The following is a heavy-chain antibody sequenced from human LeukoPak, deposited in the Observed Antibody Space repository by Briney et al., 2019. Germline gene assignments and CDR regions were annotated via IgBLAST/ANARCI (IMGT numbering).Heavy chain of an antibody. Sequence: KPGGSLRLSCAASGFTFSDYYMTWIRQAPGKGLEWVSYISSSGSTIYYADSAKGRFTISRDNAKNSLYLQMNSLRAEDTAVYYCARELLQVYSSTWTRGMDVWGKGTTVTVSS. CDR2: ISSSGSTI. J-gene: IGHJ6*03. V-gene: IGHV3-11*04. D-gene: IGHD6-13*01. CDR3: ARELLQVYSSTWTRGMDV. CDR1: GFTFSDYY.